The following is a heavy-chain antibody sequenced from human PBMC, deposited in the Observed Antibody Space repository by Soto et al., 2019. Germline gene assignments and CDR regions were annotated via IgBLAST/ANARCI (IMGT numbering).Heavy chain of an antibody. J-gene: IGHJ3*02. CDR1: GFTFDDYA. V-gene: IGHV3-9*01. Sequence: EVQLVESGGGLVQPGRSLRLSCAASGFTFDDYAMHWVRQAPGKGLEWVSGISWNSGSIGYADSVKGRFTISRDNAKNSLYLQMNSLRAEDTALYYCAISPECWYNAFDIWGQGTMVTVSS. CDR3: AISPECWYNAFDI. D-gene: IGHD6-13*01. CDR2: ISWNSGSI.